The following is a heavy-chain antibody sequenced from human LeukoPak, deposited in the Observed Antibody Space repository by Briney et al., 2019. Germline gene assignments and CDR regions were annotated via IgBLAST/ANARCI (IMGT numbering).Heavy chain of an antibody. CDR1: GFTFSSYP. CDR3: AKAGYDSSGYYLYYYYYYMDV. V-gene: IGHV3-23*01. Sequence: GGSLRLSCAASGFTFSSYPMSWVRQAPGKGLEWVSAISGSGGSTYYADSVKGRFTISRDNSKNTLYLQMNSLRAEDTAVYYCAKAGYDSSGYYLYYYYYYMDVWGKGTTVTVSS. CDR2: ISGSGGST. J-gene: IGHJ6*03. D-gene: IGHD3-22*01.